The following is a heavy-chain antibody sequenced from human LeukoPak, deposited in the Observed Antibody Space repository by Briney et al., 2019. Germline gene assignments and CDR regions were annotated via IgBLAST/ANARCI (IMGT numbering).Heavy chain of an antibody. D-gene: IGHD3-10*01. CDR3: AKDSHVYYYGDLSYFDY. Sequence: GGTLRLSCAASGFTFSSYGMSWVRQAPGKGLEWVSGTSGSGSSTYYADSVKGRFTISRDNSKNTLYLQMNSLRAEDTAVYYCAKDSHVYYYGDLSYFDYWGQGTLVTVSS. CDR2: TSGSGSST. J-gene: IGHJ4*02. V-gene: IGHV3-23*01. CDR1: GFTFSSYG.